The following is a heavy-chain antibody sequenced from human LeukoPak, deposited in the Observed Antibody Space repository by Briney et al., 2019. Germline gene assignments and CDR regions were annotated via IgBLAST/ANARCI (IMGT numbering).Heavy chain of an antibody. Sequence: PSATLSLTCTVSGGSISSYYWSWIRQPPGKGLEWIGYIYHSGSTNYNPSLKSRVTISVDTSKNQFSLKLSSVTAADTAVYYCARHAPGGGDVFDIWGQGTMVTVSS. J-gene: IGHJ3*02. D-gene: IGHD3-16*01. V-gene: IGHV4-59*08. CDR3: ARHAPGGGDVFDI. CDR1: GGSISSYY. CDR2: IYHSGST.